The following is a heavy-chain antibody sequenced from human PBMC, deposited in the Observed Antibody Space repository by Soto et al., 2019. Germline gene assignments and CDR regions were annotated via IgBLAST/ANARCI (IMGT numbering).Heavy chain of an antibody. CDR2: IYYSGST. CDR3: ARRYGGNFDY. Sequence: SETLSLTCSVSGGSIGSYYWSWIRQPPGRGLEWIGYIYYSGSTNYNPSLKSRVTISVDTSKNQFSLKLSSVTAADTAVYYCARRYGGNFDYWGQGTLVTVSS. CDR1: GGSIGSYY. J-gene: IGHJ4*02. D-gene: IGHD1-26*01. V-gene: IGHV4-59*08.